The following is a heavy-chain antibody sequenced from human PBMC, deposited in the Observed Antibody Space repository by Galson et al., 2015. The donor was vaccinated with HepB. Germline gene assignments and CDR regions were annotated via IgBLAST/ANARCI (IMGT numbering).Heavy chain of an antibody. J-gene: IGHJ4*02. CDR3: ARGPYYYHSGRFDY. D-gene: IGHD3-22*01. CDR2: IIAIFGKA. V-gene: IGHV1-69*13. CDR1: GGIFNTYA. Sequence: SVKVSCKAPGGIFNTYAISWVRQATGQGLEWMGGIIAIFGKADYAQKFQGRVTITADESTSTAYMELSSLRFEDTAVYYCARGPYYYHSGRFDYWGQGTLVTVSS.